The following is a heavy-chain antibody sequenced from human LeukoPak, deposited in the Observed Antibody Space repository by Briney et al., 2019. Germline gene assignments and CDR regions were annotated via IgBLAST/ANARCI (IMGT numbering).Heavy chain of an antibody. J-gene: IGHJ4*02. Sequence: SVKVSCKASGGTFSSYAISWVRQAPGQGLEWMGGIIPIFGTANYAQKFQGRVTITTDESTSTAYMELSSPRSEDTAVYYCARGAYYDFWSGPLLDYWGQGTLVTVSS. CDR3: ARGAYYDFWSGPLLDY. D-gene: IGHD3-3*01. CDR1: GGTFSSYA. CDR2: IIPIFGTA. V-gene: IGHV1-69*05.